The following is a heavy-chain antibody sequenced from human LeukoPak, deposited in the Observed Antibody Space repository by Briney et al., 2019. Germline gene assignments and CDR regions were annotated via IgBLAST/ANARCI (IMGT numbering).Heavy chain of an antibody. V-gene: IGHV4-38-2*01. CDR1: GYSISSGYY. J-gene: IGHJ4*02. Sequence: SETLSLTCAVSGYSISSGYYWGWIRQPPGKGLEWIGSIYHSGSTYYNPSLKSRVTISVDTSKNQCSLKLSSVAAADTAVYYCARRGHSGSYYTFDCWGQGTLVTVSS. CDR3: ARRGHSGSYYTFDC. D-gene: IGHD1-26*01. CDR2: IYHSGST.